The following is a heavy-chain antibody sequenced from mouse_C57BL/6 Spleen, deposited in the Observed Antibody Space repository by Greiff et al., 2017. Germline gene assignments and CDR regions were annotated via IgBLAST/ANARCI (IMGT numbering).Heavy chain of an antibody. Sequence: EVKVEESGGGLVQPGGSLKLSCAASGFTFSDYYMYWVRQTPEKRLEWVAYISNGGGSTYYPDTVKGRFPISRDNAKNTLYLQMSRLKSEDTAMYYCARQGTGAMDYWGQGTSVTVSS. CDR2: ISNGGGST. V-gene: IGHV5-12*01. CDR1: GFTFSDYY. CDR3: ARQGTGAMDY. D-gene: IGHD3-1*01. J-gene: IGHJ4*01.